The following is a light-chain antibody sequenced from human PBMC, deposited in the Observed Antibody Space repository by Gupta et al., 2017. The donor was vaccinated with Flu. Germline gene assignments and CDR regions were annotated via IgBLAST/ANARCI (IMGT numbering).Light chain of an antibody. J-gene: IGKJ4*01. CDR3: QQRSNWLT. Sequence: PGESATLACRASQSVSSYLAWYQQKPGQAPRLLIYDASNRATGIPARFSGSGSGTDFTLTISSLEPEDFAVYYCQQRSNWLTFGGGTKVEIK. CDR1: QSVSSY. V-gene: IGKV3-11*01. CDR2: DAS.